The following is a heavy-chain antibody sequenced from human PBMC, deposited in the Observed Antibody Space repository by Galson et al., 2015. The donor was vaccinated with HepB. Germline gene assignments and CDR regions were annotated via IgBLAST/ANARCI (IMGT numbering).Heavy chain of an antibody. V-gene: IGHV3-7*03. CDR3: ARDYTLGASVYYFDY. D-gene: IGHD2/OR15-2a*01. CDR1: GFTFSNYW. CDR2: IKQDGSEK. J-gene: IGHJ4*02. Sequence: SLRLSCAASGFTFSNYWMSWVRQAPGKGLEWVANIKQDGSEKYYVDSVKGRFTISRDYAKNSLYLQMNSLRAEDTAVYYCARDYTLGASVYYFDYWGQGTLVTVSS.